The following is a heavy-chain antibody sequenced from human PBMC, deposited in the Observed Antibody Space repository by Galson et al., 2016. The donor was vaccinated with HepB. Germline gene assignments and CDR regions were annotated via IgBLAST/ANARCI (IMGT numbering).Heavy chain of an antibody. Sequence: PALVKPTQTLTLTCTFSGFSLNTSGMCVNWVRQPPGKALEWLALIDWNDEKHYRTSLKTRPTVSKDNSKNQVVLRMNKMDPVDTATYYCARVREQVVYPYYYFGMDVWGQGTTVAVSS. CDR3: ARVREQVVYPYYYFGMDV. V-gene: IGHV2-70*19. CDR1: GFSLNTSGMC. J-gene: IGHJ6*02. CDR2: IDWNDEK. D-gene: IGHD6-6*01.